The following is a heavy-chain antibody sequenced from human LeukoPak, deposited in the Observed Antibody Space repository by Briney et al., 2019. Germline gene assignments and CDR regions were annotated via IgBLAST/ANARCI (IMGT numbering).Heavy chain of an antibody. D-gene: IGHD1/OR15-1a*01. V-gene: IGHV3-72*01. Sequence: PGGSLRLSCPASGLTFSDYYMDWVRQAPGKGLEWVGRTRKKANSYTTEYAASVKGRFTISRDGSKNLLYLQMNSLTTDDTAVYYCTRSCTGTRLYYFDYWGQGTLVTVSS. CDR3: TRSCTGTRLYYFDY. J-gene: IGHJ4*02. CDR1: GLTFSDYY. CDR2: TRKKANSYTT.